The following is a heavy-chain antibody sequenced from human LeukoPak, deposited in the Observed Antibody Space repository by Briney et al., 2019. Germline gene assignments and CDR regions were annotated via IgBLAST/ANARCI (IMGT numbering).Heavy chain of an antibody. V-gene: IGHV3-66*01. CDR2: IYSDGTI. CDR1: GFTVSSNY. CDR3: ARGDGYNYWEY. D-gene: IGHD5-24*01. Sequence: GESLRLSCAASGFTVSSNYMSWVRQVPGKGLEWVSVIYSDGTISYADSVKGRFTISRDNSENTLYLQMNSLRAEDTAVYYCARGDGYNYWEYWGQGTLVTVSS. J-gene: IGHJ4*02.